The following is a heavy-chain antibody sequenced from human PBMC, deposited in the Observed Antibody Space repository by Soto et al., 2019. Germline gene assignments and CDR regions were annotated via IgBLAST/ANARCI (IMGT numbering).Heavy chain of an antibody. V-gene: IGHV3-30*18. CDR3: AKDWGSSGWFNWFNP. D-gene: IGHD6-19*01. Sequence: QVQLVESGGGVVQPGESLKVACAASGFTVATTGMHWVSQAPGKGLEWVAMISHSGTSKVYIDSVQGRFTISRDNAKNNQYLQMSHLRPGDTAIYDCAKDWGSSGWFNWFNPWGQGVLVTVSS. J-gene: IGHJ5*02. CDR2: ISHSGTSK. CDR1: GFTVATTG.